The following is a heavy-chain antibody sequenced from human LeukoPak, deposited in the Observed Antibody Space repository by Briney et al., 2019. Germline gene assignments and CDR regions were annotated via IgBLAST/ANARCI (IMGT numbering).Heavy chain of an antibody. J-gene: IGHJ3*02. CDR3: AREASGGSSTDAFDI. Sequence: PGGSLRLSCSVSGLTFYTYAMSWVRQAPGKGLEWVAVISYDGSNKYYADSVKGRFTISRDNSKNTLYLQMNSLRAEDTAVYYCAREASGGSSTDAFDIWGQGTMVTVSS. D-gene: IGHD1-26*01. CDR2: ISYDGSNK. V-gene: IGHV3-30-3*01. CDR1: GLTFYTYA.